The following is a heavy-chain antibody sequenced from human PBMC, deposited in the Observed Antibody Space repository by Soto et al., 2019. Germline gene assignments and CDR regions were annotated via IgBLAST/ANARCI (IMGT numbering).Heavy chain of an antibody. CDR2: IWYDGSNK. CDR1: GFTFSSYG. CDR3: AREGLDYKGDLDYYYGMDV. Sequence: GGSLRLSCAASGFTFSSYGMHWVRQAPGKGLEWVAVIWYDGSNKYYADSVKGRFTISRDNSKNTLYLQMNSLRAEDTAVYYCAREGLDYKGDLDYYYGMDVWGQGTTVTVSS. J-gene: IGHJ6*02. D-gene: IGHD4-4*01. V-gene: IGHV3-33*01.